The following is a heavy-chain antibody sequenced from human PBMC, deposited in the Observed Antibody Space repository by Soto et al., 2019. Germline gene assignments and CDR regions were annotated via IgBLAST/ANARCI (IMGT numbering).Heavy chain of an antibody. Sequence: QEHLVQSGAEVKESGSSVKVSCKASGRTFSTSVISWVRQAPGQGLEWIGGILPLYGPATYAQKFQGRVSIIADTSTNTAYMELSSLRSEDTAVYYCATEKIVSTITTRGPFDSWGQGTPVTVSS. D-gene: IGHD4-4*01. V-gene: IGHV1-69*06. CDR1: GRTFSTSV. J-gene: IGHJ5*01. CDR3: ATEKIVSTITTRGPFDS. CDR2: ILPLYGPA.